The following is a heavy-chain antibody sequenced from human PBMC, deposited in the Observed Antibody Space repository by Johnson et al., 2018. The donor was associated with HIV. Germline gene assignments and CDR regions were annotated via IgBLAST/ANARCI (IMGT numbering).Heavy chain of an antibody. J-gene: IGHJ3*02. CDR2: ISWNSGSI. CDR1: GFTFSSYA. CDR3: AKGGSYYVNAFDI. Sequence: VQLVESGGGVVQPGRSLRLSCAASGFTFSSYAMHWVRQAPGKGLEWVSGISWNSGSIGYADSVKGRFTISRDNAKNSLYLQMNSLRAEDTAVYYCAKGGSYYVNAFDIWGQGTMVTVSS. D-gene: IGHD1-26*01. V-gene: IGHV3-9*01.